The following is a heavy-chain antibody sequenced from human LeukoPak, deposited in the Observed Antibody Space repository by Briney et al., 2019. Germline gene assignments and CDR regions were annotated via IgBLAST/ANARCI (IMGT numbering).Heavy chain of an antibody. CDR1: GASVSSGGSS. J-gene: IGHJ5*02. CDR2: IYHIVNT. Sequence: PSETLSLTCAVTGASVSSGGSSWAWIRPPPGKGLEWIGYIYHIVNTFYNPSLQSRVTISVDRAKNQVSLRLTSVTAADTAVYYCARDSYGLGSNYFDPWGQGTQVTVSS. V-gene: IGHV4-30-2*01. D-gene: IGHD3-10*01. CDR3: ARDSYGLGSNYFDP.